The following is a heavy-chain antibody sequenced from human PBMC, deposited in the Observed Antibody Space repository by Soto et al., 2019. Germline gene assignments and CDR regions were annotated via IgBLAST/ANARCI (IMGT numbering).Heavy chain of an antibody. J-gene: IGHJ4*02. Sequence: SETLSLTCTVSGVSISYFYWSWIRQAPGKGLESVGYMYNSGTTIYNPSLNYRATISVDTSKNQFSLRLSSVTAADTAVYYCASTLNPIMISPHGYAQLSFDYWGQGSLVTVSS. D-gene: IGHD3-16*01. V-gene: IGHV4-59*01. CDR3: ASTLNPIMISPHGYAQLSFDY. CDR2: MYNSGTT. CDR1: GVSISYFY.